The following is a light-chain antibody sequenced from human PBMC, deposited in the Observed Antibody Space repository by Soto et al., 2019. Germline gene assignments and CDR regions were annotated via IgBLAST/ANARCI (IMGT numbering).Light chain of an antibody. V-gene: IGLV2-23*02. CDR3: CSYSGSGTYV. Sequence: QSVLTQPASVSGSPGQSITISCTRTTNDVGGSDHVSWYQQHPGKAPKVMIYEVNKRPSGVSNRLSGSKSGNTASLTLSGLQAEDEADYYCCSYSGSGTYVFGTGTKV. J-gene: IGLJ1*01. CDR2: EVN. CDR1: TNDVGGSDH.